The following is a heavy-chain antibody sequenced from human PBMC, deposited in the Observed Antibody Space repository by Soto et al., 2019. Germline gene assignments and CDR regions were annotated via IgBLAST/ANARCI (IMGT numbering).Heavy chain of an antibody. CDR2: MNPNSGNT. CDR1: GYTFTSYD. CDR3: ARDPPPPDY. J-gene: IGHJ4*02. Sequence: ASVKVSCKASGYTFTSYDINWVRQATGQGLEWMGWMNPNSGNTDYAQKLQGRVTMTTDTSMSTAYMELRSLRSDDTAVYYCARDPPPPDYWGQGTLVTVSS. V-gene: IGHV1-8*01.